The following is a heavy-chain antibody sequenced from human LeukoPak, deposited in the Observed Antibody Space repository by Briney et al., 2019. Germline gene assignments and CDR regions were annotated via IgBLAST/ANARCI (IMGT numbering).Heavy chain of an antibody. V-gene: IGHV3-23*01. Sequence: GGSLRLSCAASGFTFSSYAMSWVRQAPGKGLEWASAISGSGGSTYYADSVKGRFTISRDNSKNTLYLQMNSLRAEDTAVYYCAKGRHYYDSSGYYPLDYWGQGTLVTVSS. CDR3: AKGRHYYDSSGYYPLDY. CDR1: GFTFSSYA. J-gene: IGHJ4*02. D-gene: IGHD3-22*01. CDR2: ISGSGGST.